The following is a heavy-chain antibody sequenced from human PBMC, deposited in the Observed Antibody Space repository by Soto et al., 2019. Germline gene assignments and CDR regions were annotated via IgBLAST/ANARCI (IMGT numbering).Heavy chain of an antibody. V-gene: IGHV3-48*03. CDR2: ISSSGSTI. CDR3: ARDHKGGYYYYGMDV. CDR1: GFTFSSYE. J-gene: IGHJ6*02. Sequence: GGSLRLSCAASGFTFSSYEMNWVRQAPGKGLEWVSYISSSGSTIYYADSVKGRFTISRDNAKNSLYLQMNSLRAEDMAVYYCARDHKGGYYYYGMDVWGQGTTVTV.